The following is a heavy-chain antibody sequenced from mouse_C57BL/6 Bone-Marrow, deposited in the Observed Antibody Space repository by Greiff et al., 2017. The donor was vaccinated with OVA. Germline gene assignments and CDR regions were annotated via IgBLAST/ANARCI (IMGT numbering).Heavy chain of an antibody. CDR1: EYEFPSHD. CDR3: ARLNDGYYGWYFDV. V-gene: IGHV5-2*01. D-gene: IGHD2-3*01. Sequence: DVMLVESGGGLVQPGESLKLSCESNEYEFPSHDMSWVRKTPEKRLELVAAINSDGGSTYYPDTMERRFIISRDNTKKTLYLQMSSLRSEDTALYYCARLNDGYYGWYFDVWGTGTTVTVSS. J-gene: IGHJ1*03. CDR2: INSDGGST.